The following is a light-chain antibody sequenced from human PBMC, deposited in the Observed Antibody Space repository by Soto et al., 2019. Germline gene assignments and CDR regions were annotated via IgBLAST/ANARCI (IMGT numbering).Light chain of an antibody. CDR3: QQYYSYRT. J-gene: IGKJ1*01. V-gene: IGKV1-5*03. CDR2: KAS. Sequence: DIQMTQSPSTLSASVGDRVTITCRASQSIINWLAWYQQKPGKAPNLLIYKASTLETGVPSRFSGSGSGTEFTLTISSLEPDDFATYYCQQYYSYRTFGQGTKVEIK. CDR1: QSIINW.